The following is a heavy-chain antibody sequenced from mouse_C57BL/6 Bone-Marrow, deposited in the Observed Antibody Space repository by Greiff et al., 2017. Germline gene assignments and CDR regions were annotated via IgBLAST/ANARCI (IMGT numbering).Heavy chain of an antibody. CDR1: GYTFTSYD. CDR2: IYPRDGST. J-gene: IGHJ4*01. CDR3: ARSGGLPRGDY. Sequence: VQLQQSGPELVKPGASVKLSCKASGYTFTSYDINWVKQRPGQGLEWIGWIYPRDGSTKYKEKFKGKATLTVDTSSSTAYRELHSLTSEDSAVYFCARSGGLPRGDYWGTGTSVTVSS. D-gene: IGHD2-2*01. V-gene: IGHV1-85*01.